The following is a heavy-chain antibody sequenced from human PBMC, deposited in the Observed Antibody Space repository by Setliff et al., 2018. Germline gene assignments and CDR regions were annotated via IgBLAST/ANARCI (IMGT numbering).Heavy chain of an antibody. J-gene: IGHJ4*02. Sequence: PGGSLRLSCGASGFTFSTHAMHWVRQAPGKGLEWVATIWFDGSNTHYPDSVKGRFTISRDNAKNSLYLQMNSLRAEDTAVYYCARDNPLDYWGQGTLVTVSS. CDR1: GFTFSTHA. V-gene: IGHV3-33*01. CDR3: ARDNPLDY. CDR2: IWFDGSNT.